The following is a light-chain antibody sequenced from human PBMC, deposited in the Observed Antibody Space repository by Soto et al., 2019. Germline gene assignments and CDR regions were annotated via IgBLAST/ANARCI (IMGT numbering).Light chain of an antibody. CDR1: SSNIGSTY. J-gene: IGLJ2*01. V-gene: IGLV1-51*01. CDR2: DNN. Sequence: QSVLPQPPAVSAAPGQMVTISCSGTSSNIGSTYVSWYQHLPGTAPKLLICDNNKRPSGIPARFSGSKSGTSATLGITGLQTGDEADYYCAAWDTSLHALILGGGTKLTVL. CDR3: AAWDTSLHALI.